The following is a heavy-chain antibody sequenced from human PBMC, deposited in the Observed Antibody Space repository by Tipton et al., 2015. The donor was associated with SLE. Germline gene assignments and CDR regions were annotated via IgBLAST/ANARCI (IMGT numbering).Heavy chain of an antibody. CDR3: AKLRRHYYGMDV. CDR2: ISGSGGST. V-gene: IGHV3-23*01. D-gene: IGHD6-25*01. Sequence: SLRLSCAASGFTFSSYAMSWVRQAPGKGLEWVSAISGSGGSTYYADSVKGRFTISRDNSKNTLYLQMNSLRAEDTAVYYCAKLRRHYYGMDVWGQGTTVTVSS. J-gene: IGHJ6*02. CDR1: GFTFSSYA.